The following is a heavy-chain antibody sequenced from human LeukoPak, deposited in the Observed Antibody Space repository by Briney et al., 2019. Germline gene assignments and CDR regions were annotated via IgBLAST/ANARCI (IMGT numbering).Heavy chain of an antibody. Sequence: SETLSLTCTVSGGSISSYYWSWIRQPPGKGLEWIGYIYYSGSTNYNPSLKSRVTISVDTSKNQFSPKLSSVTAADTAVYYCASTKIRGHCSGGSCSPRALDYWGQGTLVTVSS. CDR3: ASTKIRGHCSGGSCSPRALDY. CDR1: GGSISSYY. J-gene: IGHJ4*02. V-gene: IGHV4-59*08. CDR2: IYYSGST. D-gene: IGHD2-15*01.